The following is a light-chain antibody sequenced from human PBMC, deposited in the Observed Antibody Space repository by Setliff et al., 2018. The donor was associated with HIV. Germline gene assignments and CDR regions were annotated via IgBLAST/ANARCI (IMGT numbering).Light chain of an antibody. CDR1: SSDVGNTLS. CDR3: CSYGSGDIWV. V-gene: IGLV2-23*02. Sequence: QSVLTQPASVSGSPGQSITISCTGSSSDVGNTLSVSWYQQHVGEVPKLLIYEVDRRPSGISHRFSVSKSGNTASLTISGRQVEDEADYYCCSYGSGDIWVFGGGTKVTVL. CDR2: EVD. J-gene: IGLJ2*01.